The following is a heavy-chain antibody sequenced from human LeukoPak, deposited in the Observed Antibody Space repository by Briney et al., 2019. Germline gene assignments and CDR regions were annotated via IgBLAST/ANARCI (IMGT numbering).Heavy chain of an antibody. CDR2: ISGSGSGGST. D-gene: IGHD6-19*01. J-gene: IGHJ5*02. CDR3: ARGPLTVAATSWFDP. CDR1: GFTFSSSA. V-gene: IGHV3-23*01. Sequence: GGSLRLSCAASGFTFSSSAMSWVRQAPGKGLEWVSSISGSGSGGSTYYADSVKGRFTISRDNSKNTLYLQMNSLRAEDTAVYYCARGPLTVAATSWFDPWGQGTVVTVSS.